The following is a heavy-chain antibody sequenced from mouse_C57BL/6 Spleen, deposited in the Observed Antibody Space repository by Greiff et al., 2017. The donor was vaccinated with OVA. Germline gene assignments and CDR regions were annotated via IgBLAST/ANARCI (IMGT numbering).Heavy chain of an antibody. CDR2: ISYDGSN. D-gene: IGHD1-1*01. CDR3: ARDRDYYGSSNWFAY. Sequence: EVHLVESGPGLVKPSQSLSLTCSVTGYSITSGYYWNWIRQFPGNKLEWMGYISYDGSNNYNPSLKNRISITRDTSKNQFFLKLNSVTTEDTATYYCARDRDYYGSSNWFAYWGQGTLVTVSA. CDR1: GYSITSGYY. V-gene: IGHV3-6*01. J-gene: IGHJ3*01.